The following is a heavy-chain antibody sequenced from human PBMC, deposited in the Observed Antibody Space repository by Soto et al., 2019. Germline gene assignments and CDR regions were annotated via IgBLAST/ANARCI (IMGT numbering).Heavy chain of an antibody. D-gene: IGHD6-13*01. CDR1: GSTFTSYG. J-gene: IGHJ4*02. CDR2: ISAYNGNT. V-gene: IGHV1-18*04. Sequence: VKGSCKASGSTFTSYGISWVRQAPGQGLEWMGWISAYNGNTNYAEKLQGRVTMTTDTSTSTAYMELRSLRSDDTAVYYCARGGYVGAAAGYYFDYWGQGTLVTVSS. CDR3: ARGGYVGAAAGYYFDY.